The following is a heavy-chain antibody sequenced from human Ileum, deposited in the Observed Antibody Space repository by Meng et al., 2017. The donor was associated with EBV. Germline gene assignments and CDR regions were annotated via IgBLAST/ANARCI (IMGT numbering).Heavy chain of an antibody. CDR1: VFIFNNHA. J-gene: IGHJ5*02. V-gene: IGHV3-23*04. Sequence: VQVVGPGGGFAYAGGSRLFSCASSVFIFNNHAISWFRKTPGEGLEWFSAISGGAHLTYHVHSVAGRFTISRDNSKITLYLQINSLRAEDSAVYYCAKGRAGNWFDPWGQGTLVTVSS. CDR2: ISGGAHLT. CDR3: AKGRAGNWFDP.